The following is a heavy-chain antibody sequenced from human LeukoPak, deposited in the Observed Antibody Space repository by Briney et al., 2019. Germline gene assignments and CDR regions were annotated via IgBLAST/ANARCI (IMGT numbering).Heavy chain of an antibody. CDR2: FDPEDGET. V-gene: IGHV1-24*01. CDR1: GYTFTSYG. D-gene: IGHD3-3*01. J-gene: IGHJ4*02. CDR3: ASIRFLEWSFDY. Sequence: ASVTVFCKASGYTFTSYGISWVRQAPGKGLEWMGGFDPEDGETIYAQKLQGRVTMTEDTSTDTAYMELSSLRSEDTAVYYCASIRFLEWSFDYWGQGTLVTVSS.